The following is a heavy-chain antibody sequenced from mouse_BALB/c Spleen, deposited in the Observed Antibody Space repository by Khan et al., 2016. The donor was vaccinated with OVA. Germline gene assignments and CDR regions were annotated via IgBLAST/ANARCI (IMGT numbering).Heavy chain of an antibody. D-gene: IGHD4-1*01. J-gene: IGHJ3*01. CDR2: INSDGYYT. V-gene: IGHV5-6*02. CDR3: ASHLTGSFAY. Sequence: EVKLEVSGGDLVKPGGSLRLSCAASGFTFSTYGMSWVRQFPDKRLEWVATINSDGYYTYYPDTVKWRFTISRNNAENTLYLQMSSLKSEDTAIYYCASHLTGSFAYWGQGTLVTVSA. CDR1: GFTFSTYG.